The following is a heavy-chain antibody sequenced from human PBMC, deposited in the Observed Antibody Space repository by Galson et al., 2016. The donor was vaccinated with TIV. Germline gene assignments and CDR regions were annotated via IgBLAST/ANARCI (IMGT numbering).Heavy chain of an antibody. J-gene: IGHJ6*03. Sequence: ETLSLTCNVSGSSITRSNFYWGWIRRPPGKGLEWIGSIYYDGSTYYNPSLKSRVTISVDTSKNDFSLKLSSVTAADTAVYYCRYYISRGYHSALQSGYYYHTDVWGKGTTVTVSS. D-gene: IGHD3-22*01. CDR3: RYYISRGYHSALQSGYYYHTDV. V-gene: IGHV4-39*02. CDR1: GSSITRSNFY. CDR2: IYYDGST.